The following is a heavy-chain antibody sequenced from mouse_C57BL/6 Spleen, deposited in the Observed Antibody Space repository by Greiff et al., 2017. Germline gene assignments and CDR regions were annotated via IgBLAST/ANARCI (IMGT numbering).Heavy chain of an antibody. CDR1: GYSFTGYY. CDR3: ARYRDPYYFDY. Sequence: VQLQQSGPELVKPGASVKISCKASGYSFTGYYMNWVKQSPEKSLEWIGEINPSTGGTTYNQKFKAKATLTVDKSSSTAYMQLKSLTSEDSAVYYGARYRDPYYFDYWGQGTTLTVSS. J-gene: IGHJ2*01. D-gene: IGHD3-3*01. V-gene: IGHV1-42*01. CDR2: INPSTGGT.